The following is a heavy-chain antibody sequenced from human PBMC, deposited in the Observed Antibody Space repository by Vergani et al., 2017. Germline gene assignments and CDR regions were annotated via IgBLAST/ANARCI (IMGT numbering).Heavy chain of an antibody. CDR2: INHSGST. CDR3: ATSVGFFDP. D-gene: IGHD1-26*01. J-gene: IGHJ5*02. V-gene: IGHV4-39*07. Sequence: QVQLQESGPGLVKPSQTLSLTCTVSGGSISSGSYYWGWIRQPPGKGLEWIGEINHSGSTNYNPSLKSRVTISVDTSKNQFSLKLSSVTAADTAVYYCATSVGFFDPWGQGTLVTVSS. CDR1: GGSISSGSYY.